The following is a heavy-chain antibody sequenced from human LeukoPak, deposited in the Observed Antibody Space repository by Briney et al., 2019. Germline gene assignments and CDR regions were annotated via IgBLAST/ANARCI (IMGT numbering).Heavy chain of an antibody. Sequence: SVKVSCKASGGTFSSYAISWVRQAPGQGLEWMGGIIPIFGTANYAQKFQGRVTITTDESTSTAYMELSSLRSEDTAVYYCAREGGTGGYYYDSSGYPVHWFDPWGQGTLVTVSS. V-gene: IGHV1-69*05. CDR2: IIPIFGTA. J-gene: IGHJ5*02. CDR1: GGTFSSYA. D-gene: IGHD3-22*01. CDR3: AREGGTGGYYYDSSGYPVHWFDP.